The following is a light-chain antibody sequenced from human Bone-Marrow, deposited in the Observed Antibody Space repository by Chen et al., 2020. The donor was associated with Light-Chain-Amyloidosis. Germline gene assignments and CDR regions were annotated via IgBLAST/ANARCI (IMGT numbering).Light chain of an antibody. CDR2: RDT. CDR1: DLPTKY. CDR3: QSADSSGTYEVI. Sequence: SYELTQPPSVSVSPGLMARITCSGDDLPTKYAYWYQQKPGQAPVLVIHRDTERPSGISERFSGSSSGTTATLTISGVQAEDEADYHCQSADSSGTYEVIFGGGTKLTVL. J-gene: IGLJ2*01. V-gene: IGLV3-25*03.